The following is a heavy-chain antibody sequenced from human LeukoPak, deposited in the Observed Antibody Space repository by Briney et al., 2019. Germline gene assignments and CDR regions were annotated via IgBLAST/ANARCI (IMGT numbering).Heavy chain of an antibody. Sequence: GGSLRLSCAASGFAFSTYSMNWVRQAPGKGLEWVAFIRYDGSNKYYADSVKGRFTISRDNSKNTLYLQMNSLRAEDTAVYYCAKDRRPYYYDSSGYPDYWGQGTLVTVSS. CDR1: GFAFSTYS. CDR2: IRYDGSNK. CDR3: AKDRRPYYYDSSGYPDY. J-gene: IGHJ4*02. V-gene: IGHV3-30*02. D-gene: IGHD3-22*01.